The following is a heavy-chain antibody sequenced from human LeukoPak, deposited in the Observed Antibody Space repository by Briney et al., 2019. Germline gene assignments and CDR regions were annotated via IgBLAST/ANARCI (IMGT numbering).Heavy chain of an antibody. CDR1: GGSISSYY. CDR2: IYYSGST. D-gene: IGHD6-6*01. CDR3: ARDGGSSSYDFGY. V-gene: IGHV4-59*01. Sequence: PSETLSLTCTVSGGSISSYYWSWIRQPPGKGLEWIGYIYYSGSTNYNPSLKSRVTISVDTSKNQFSLKLSSVTAADTAVYYCARDGGSSSYDFGYWGQGTLVTVSS. J-gene: IGHJ4*02.